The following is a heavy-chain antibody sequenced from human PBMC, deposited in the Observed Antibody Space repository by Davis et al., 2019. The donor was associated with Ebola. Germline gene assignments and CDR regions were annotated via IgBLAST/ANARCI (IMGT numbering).Heavy chain of an antibody. Sequence: ASVKVSCKASGYTFTSYDINWVRQATGQGLEWMGWMNPNSGNTGYAQKFQGRVTMTRNTSISTAYMELSSLRSEDTAVYYCARGLGDGYNKKGKKLYYFDYWGQGTLVTVSS. V-gene: IGHV1-8*01. CDR3: ARGLGDGYNKKGKKLYYFDY. CDR1: GYTFTSYD. CDR2: MNPNSGNT. D-gene: IGHD5-24*01. J-gene: IGHJ4*02.